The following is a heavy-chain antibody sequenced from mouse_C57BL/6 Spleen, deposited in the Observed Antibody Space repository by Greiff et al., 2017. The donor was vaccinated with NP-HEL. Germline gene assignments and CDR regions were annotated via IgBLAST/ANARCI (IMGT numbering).Heavy chain of an antibody. CDR2: IYPSDSET. CDR1: GYTFTSYW. D-gene: IGHD1-1*01. V-gene: IGHV1-61*01. Sequence: VQLQQPGAELVRPGSSVKLSCKASGYTFTSYWMDWVKQRPGQGLEWIGNIYPSDSETHYNQKFKDKATLTVDKSSSTAYMQLSSLTSEDSAVYYCARGPYGYAMDYWGQGTSVTVSS. CDR3: ARGPYGYAMDY. J-gene: IGHJ4*01.